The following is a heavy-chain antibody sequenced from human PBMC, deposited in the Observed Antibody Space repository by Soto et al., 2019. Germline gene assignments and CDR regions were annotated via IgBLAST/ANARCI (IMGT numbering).Heavy chain of an antibody. V-gene: IGHV3-30-3*01. Sequence: VELAESGGGVVQPGRSLRLSCAASGFTFSGYALHWVRQTPGKGLEWMAVISYDGSNKYYAGSVEGRFTITRDNSKNTLFLQKNSLRTEDTAIYYCSRAEPAGFGVMTASHYYGRDVWGQGTTVTVSS. CDR2: ISYDGSNK. J-gene: IGHJ6*02. CDR3: SRAEPAGFGVMTASHYYGRDV. D-gene: IGHD3-3*01. CDR1: GFTFSGYA.